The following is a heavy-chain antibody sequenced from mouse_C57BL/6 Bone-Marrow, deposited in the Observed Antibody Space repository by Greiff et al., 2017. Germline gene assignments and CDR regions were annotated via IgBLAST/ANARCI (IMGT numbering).Heavy chain of an antibody. V-gene: IGHV1-53*01. CDR1: GYTFTSYW. CDR2: INPSNGGT. Sequence: QVQLQQPGTELVKPGASVKLSCKASGYTFTSYWMHWVKQRPGQGLEWIGNINPSNGGTNYNEKFKSKATLTVDKSSSTAYMQLSSLTSEDSAVYYCARKGRGLRLGAYYYAMDYWGQGTSVTVSS. D-gene: IGHD2-4*01. CDR3: ARKGRGLRLGAYYYAMDY. J-gene: IGHJ4*01.